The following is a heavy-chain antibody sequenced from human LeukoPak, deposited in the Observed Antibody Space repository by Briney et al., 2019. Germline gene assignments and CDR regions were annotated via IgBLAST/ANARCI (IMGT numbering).Heavy chain of an antibody. V-gene: IGHV3-23*01. D-gene: IGHD3-10*01. J-gene: IGHJ6*03. CDR1: GFTFSSYA. CDR3: ATAYYYGSGSYYILTTYYYYMDV. CDR2: ISGSGGST. Sequence: GGSLRLSCGASGFTFSSYAMSWVRQAPGKGLEWVSAISGSGGSTYYADSVKGRFTISRDNSKNTLYLQMNSLRAEDTAVYYCATAYYYGSGSYYILTTYYYYMDVWGKGTTVTISS.